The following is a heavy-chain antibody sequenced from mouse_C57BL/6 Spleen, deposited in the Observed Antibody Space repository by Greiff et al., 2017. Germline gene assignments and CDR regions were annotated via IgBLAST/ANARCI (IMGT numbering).Heavy chain of an antibody. CDR1: GYAFTTYL. D-gene: IGHD6-2*01. J-gene: IGHJ4*01. CDR3: ARSLVCSMGH. CDR2: FNPGSGGT. V-gene: IGHV1-54*01. Sequence: QVQLQESGAELVRPGTSVKVSCKASGYAFTTYLIEWVKQRPGKCLEWIGGFNPGSGGTKYNEKFKGKATVTADKSSSTVYLELSSLTSDDSAVYCCARSLVCSMGHRDHGTCLSVSS.